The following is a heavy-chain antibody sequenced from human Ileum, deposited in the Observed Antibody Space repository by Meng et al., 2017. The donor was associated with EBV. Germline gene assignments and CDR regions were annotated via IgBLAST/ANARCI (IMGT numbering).Heavy chain of an antibody. J-gene: IGHJ4*02. D-gene: IGHD6-6*01. V-gene: IGHV3-74*01. Sequence: LVASGGGLVQPGGSLRPSWAASGFTFSSYWMHWVRQDAGKGLVWVSRITSDGSSTTYADSVKGRFTISRDNAKNTLYLQMNSLRAEDTAVYYCARVLDGSSPGYVYWGQGTLVTVSS. CDR1: GFTFSSYW. CDR3: ARVLDGSSPGYVY. CDR2: ITSDGSST.